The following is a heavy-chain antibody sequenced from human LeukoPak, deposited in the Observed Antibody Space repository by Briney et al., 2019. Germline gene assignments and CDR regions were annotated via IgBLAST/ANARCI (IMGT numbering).Heavy chain of an antibody. D-gene: IGHD5-12*01. Sequence: SETLSLTCTVSGGSISSYYWSWIRRPPGKGLEWIGYIYYSGSTNYNPSLKSRLNISVDTSKNQFSLNLSSVTAADTAVYYCARGGAIAATIYPYWGQGTLVTVSS. CDR2: IYYSGST. J-gene: IGHJ4*02. CDR1: GGSISSYY. CDR3: ARGGAIAATIYPY. V-gene: IGHV4-59*01.